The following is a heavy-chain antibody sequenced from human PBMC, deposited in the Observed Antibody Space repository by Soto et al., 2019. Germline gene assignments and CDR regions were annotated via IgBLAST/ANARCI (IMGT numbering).Heavy chain of an antibody. D-gene: IGHD2-15*01. Sequence: EVQLLESGGGLVQPGGSLRLSCAASGFTFSSYAMSWVRQAPGKGLEWVSAISGSGGSTYYADSVKGRFTISRDNSKNTLYLQMNSLRAEDTAVYYCAKRPSGYGGKEETSYWGQGTLVTVAS. CDR2: ISGSGGST. V-gene: IGHV3-23*01. CDR1: GFTFSSYA. CDR3: AKRPSGYGGKEETSY. J-gene: IGHJ4*02.